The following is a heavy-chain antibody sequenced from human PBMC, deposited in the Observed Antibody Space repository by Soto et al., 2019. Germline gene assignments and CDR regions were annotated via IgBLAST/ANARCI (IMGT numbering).Heavy chain of an antibody. CDR2: ISGSGGST. CDR1: GFTFSSYA. V-gene: IGHV3-23*04. J-gene: IGHJ5*02. D-gene: IGHD5-18*01. CDR3: AKVVVGGYGGKTSGRWFDP. Sequence: VQLVESGGGLVQPGGSLRLSCAASGFTFSSYAMSWVRQAPGKGLEWVSAISGSGGSTYYADSVKGRFTISRDNSKNTLYLQMNSLRAEDTAVYYCAKVVVGGYGGKTSGRWFDPWGQGTLVTVSS.